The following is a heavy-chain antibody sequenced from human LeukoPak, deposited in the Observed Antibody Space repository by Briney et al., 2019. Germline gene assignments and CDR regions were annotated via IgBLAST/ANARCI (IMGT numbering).Heavy chain of an antibody. V-gene: IGHV4-39*01. D-gene: IGHD6-6*01. CDR1: GGSISSSSYY. CDR2: IYYSGST. Sequence: SETLSLTCTLSGGSISSSSYYWGWIRQPPGKGLEWIGSIYYSGSTYYNPSLKSRVTISIDTSKNQFSLKLSSVAAADTAVYYCARQIHSSSSVDDAFDIWGQGTMVTVSS. CDR3: ARQIHSSSSVDDAFDI. J-gene: IGHJ3*02.